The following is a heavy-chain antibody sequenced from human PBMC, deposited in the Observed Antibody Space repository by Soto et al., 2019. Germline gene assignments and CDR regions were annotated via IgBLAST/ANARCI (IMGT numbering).Heavy chain of an antibody. J-gene: IGHJ4*02. CDR3: ARDGVAAAGMDY. Sequence: QVQLQESGPGLVKPSETLSLTCTVSGGSVSSGSYYWSWIRQPPGKGLEWIGYIYYSGSTNYNPSLKSRVTIPVDTAKNQFSLKLSPVTAADRAVYYCARDGVAAAGMDYWGQGTLVTVSS. CDR1: GGSVSSGSYY. V-gene: IGHV4-61*01. CDR2: IYYSGST. D-gene: IGHD6-13*01.